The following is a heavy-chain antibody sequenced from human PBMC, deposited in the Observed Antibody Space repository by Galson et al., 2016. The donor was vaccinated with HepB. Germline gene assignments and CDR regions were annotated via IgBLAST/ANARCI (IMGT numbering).Heavy chain of an antibody. CDR1: GFTFSTYS. J-gene: IGHJ4*02. V-gene: IGHV3-21*01. CDR2: ISSISSYI. CDR3: ARGEWGDVSSMFYFDY. D-gene: IGHD3-16*02. Sequence: SLRLSCAASGFTFSTYSMNWVRQAPGKGLQWVSSISSISSYIYYADSVKGRFTISRDNAKNSLYLQMNSLRADDTALYYCARGEWGDVSSMFYFDYWGQGILVTVSS.